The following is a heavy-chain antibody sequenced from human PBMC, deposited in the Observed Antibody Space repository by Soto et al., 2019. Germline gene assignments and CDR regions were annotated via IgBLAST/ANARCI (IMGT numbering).Heavy chain of an antibody. D-gene: IGHD3-9*01. CDR1: GGSISSTSYY. Sequence: SETLSLTCTVSGGSISSTSYYWGWIRQPPGKGLEWIGNNYYTGSTYYNPSLKSRVTISVDTSKNQFSLNLSSVTAADTAVYYCARHPLLLRYLDRSSPPIGWGQGTLVTVSS. J-gene: IGHJ4*02. CDR2: NYYTGST. CDR3: ARHPLLLRYLDRSSPPIG. V-gene: IGHV4-39*01.